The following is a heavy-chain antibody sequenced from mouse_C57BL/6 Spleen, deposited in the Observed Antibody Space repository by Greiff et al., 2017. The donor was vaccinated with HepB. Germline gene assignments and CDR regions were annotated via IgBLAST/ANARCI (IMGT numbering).Heavy chain of an antibody. J-gene: IGHJ1*03. CDR3: ARPNYYGSSYGYFDV. CDR1: GVDFSRYW. V-gene: IGHV4-1*01. Sequence: EADGVDFSRYWMSWVRRAPGKGLEWIGEINPDSSTINYAPSLKDKFIISRDNAKNTLYLQMSKVRSEDTALYYCARPNYYGSSYGYFDVWGTGTTVTVSS. D-gene: IGHD1-1*01. CDR2: INPDSSTI.